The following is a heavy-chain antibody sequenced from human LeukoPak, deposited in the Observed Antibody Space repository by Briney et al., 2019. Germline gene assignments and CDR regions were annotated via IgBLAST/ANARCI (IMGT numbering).Heavy chain of an antibody. CDR1: GLTVSSNY. CDR3: ARALAASLTTHFDY. J-gene: IGHJ4*02. CDR2: IYSGGTT. V-gene: IGHV3-66*01. D-gene: IGHD3-3*01. Sequence: PGGSLRLSCAASGLTVSSNYMTWVRQAPGKGLEWVSVIYSGGTTYYADSVKGRFTISRDNSKNTLYLQMNSLRAEDTAVYYCARALAASLTTHFDYWGQGTLVTVSS.